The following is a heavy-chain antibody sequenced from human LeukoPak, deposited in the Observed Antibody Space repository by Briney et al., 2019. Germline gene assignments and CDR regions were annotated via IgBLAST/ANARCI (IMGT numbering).Heavy chain of an antibody. J-gene: IGHJ4*02. V-gene: IGHV4-59*12. CDR2: IFYSGST. CDR3: ARGSAARRVGYFDY. D-gene: IGHD6-6*01. CDR1: GGSISTSY. Sequence: SETLSLTCTVSGGSISTSYWSWIRQSPGKGLEWIGYIFYSGSTNYNPSLKSRVTISVDTSKNQFSLKLSSVTAADTAVYYCARGSAARRVGYFDYWGQGTLVTVSS.